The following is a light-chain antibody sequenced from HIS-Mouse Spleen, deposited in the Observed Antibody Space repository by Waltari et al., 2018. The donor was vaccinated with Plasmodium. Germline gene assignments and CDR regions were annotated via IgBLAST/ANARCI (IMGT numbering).Light chain of an antibody. J-gene: IGLJ2*01. CDR3: QAWDSSTVV. Sequence: SYELTQPPSVSVSPGQTASIPCSGDKLGYKYACWYQQKPGQSPVLVIYQDSKRPSGIPERFSGSNSGKTATLTISGTQAMDEADYYCQAWDSSTVVFGGGTKLTVL. CDR1: KLGYKY. CDR2: QDS. V-gene: IGLV3-1*01.